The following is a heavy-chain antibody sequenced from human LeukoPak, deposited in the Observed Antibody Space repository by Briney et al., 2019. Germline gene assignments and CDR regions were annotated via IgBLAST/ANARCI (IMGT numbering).Heavy chain of an antibody. V-gene: IGHV3-23*01. J-gene: IGHJ6*02. Sequence: GGSLRLSCAASGFTFSSYAMSWVRQAPGKGLEWVPAISGSGGSTYYADSVKGRFTISRDNSKNTLYLQMNSLRAEDTAVYYCAKDDDSGYCSGGSCYWNYGMDVWGQGTTVTVSS. CDR2: ISGSGGST. D-gene: IGHD2-15*01. CDR1: GFTFSSYA. CDR3: AKDDDSGYCSGGSCYWNYGMDV.